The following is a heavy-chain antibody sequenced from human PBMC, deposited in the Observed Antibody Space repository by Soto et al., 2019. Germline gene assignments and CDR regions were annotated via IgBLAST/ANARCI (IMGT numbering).Heavy chain of an antibody. CDR3: ARDVALASNY. D-gene: IGHD6-19*01. CDR1: GFTFSSYA. J-gene: IGHJ4*02. CDR2: ISSTSSYT. Sequence: EVYLVESGGGLVQPGGSLRLSCAASGFTFSSYAMHWVRQTQEKGLEWVSSISSTSSYTHYSDSVKGRFTISRDNANNSLFLQRNSLGAKDTSTYACARDVALASNYWGQGVLVTVSS. V-gene: IGHV3-21*01.